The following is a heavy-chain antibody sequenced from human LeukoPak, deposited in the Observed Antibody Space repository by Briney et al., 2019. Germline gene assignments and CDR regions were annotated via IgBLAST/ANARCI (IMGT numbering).Heavy chain of an antibody. CDR3: AGRDY. V-gene: IGHV4-4*07. Sequence: SETLSLTCTVSGASISSYYWSWIRQPAGKGLEWLGRVYTSGSMNYNPSFKSRVTLSVDKSNNQFFLKLSAVTAADTAVYYCAGRDYWGQGIHVTVS. CDR1: GASISSYY. CDR2: VYTSGSM. J-gene: IGHJ4*02.